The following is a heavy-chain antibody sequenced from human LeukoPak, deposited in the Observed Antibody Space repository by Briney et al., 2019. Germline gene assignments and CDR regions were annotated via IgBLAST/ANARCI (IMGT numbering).Heavy chain of an antibody. D-gene: IGHD3-22*01. CDR2: ISAYNGNT. CDR1: GYTFTSYG. CDR3: ASGYYDSSGYPKVFDY. V-gene: IGHV1-18*01. Sequence: GASVKVSCKASGYTFTSYGISWVRQAPGQGLELMGWISAYNGNTNYAQKLQGRVTMTTDTSTSTAYMELRSLRSDDTAVYYCASGYYDSSGYPKVFDYWGQGTLVTVSS. J-gene: IGHJ4*02.